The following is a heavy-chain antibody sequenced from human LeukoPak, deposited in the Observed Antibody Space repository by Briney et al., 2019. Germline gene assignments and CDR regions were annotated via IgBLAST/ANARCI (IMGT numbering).Heavy chain of an antibody. CDR2: IYYSGST. J-gene: IGHJ4*02. CDR1: GGSISSSSYY. D-gene: IGHD3-3*01. CDR3: ARDNGPVSGRLSYYFDY. Sequence: SETLSLTCTVSGGSISSSSYYWSWIRQPPGKGLEWIGYIYYSGSTNYNPSLKSRVTISVDTSKNQFSLKLSSVTAADTAVYYCARDNGPVSGRLSYYFDYWGQGTLVTVSS. V-gene: IGHV4-61*01.